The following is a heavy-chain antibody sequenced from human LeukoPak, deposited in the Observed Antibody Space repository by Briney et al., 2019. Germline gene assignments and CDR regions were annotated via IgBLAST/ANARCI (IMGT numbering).Heavy chain of an antibody. Sequence: GGSLRLSCAASGFTFSSYAMHWVRQAPGKGLEWVAVISYDGSNKYYAGSVKGRFTISRDNSKNTLYLQMNSLRAEDTAVYYCARPLSQDYDILTGEARALDYWGQGTLVTVSS. CDR3: ARPLSQDYDILTGEARALDY. D-gene: IGHD3-9*01. CDR1: GFTFSSYA. V-gene: IGHV3-30-3*01. J-gene: IGHJ4*02. CDR2: ISYDGSNK.